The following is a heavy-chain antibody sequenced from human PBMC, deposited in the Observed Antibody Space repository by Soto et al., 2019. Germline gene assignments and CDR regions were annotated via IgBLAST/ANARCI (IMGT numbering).Heavy chain of an antibody. Sequence: PSETLSLTCAVYGGSFSGYYWSWIRQPPGKGLEWIGKINHSGSTNYNPSLKSRVTITVDTSKNQYSLKLSSVTAADTAVYYCATSYGNAWYTYWGQGTQVTVSS. D-gene: IGHD6-13*01. CDR2: INHSGST. CDR1: GGSFSGYY. V-gene: IGHV4-34*01. J-gene: IGHJ4*02. CDR3: ATSYGNAWYTY.